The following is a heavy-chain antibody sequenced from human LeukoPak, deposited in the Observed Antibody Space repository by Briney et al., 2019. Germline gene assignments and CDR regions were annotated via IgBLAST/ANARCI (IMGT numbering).Heavy chain of an antibody. CDR3: ARNYFTNYPGYFDH. CDR2: ISSSGSTI. Sequence: PGGSLRLSCAASGFTFSSYEMNWVRQAPGKGLEWVSYISSSGSTIYYADSVKGRFTISRDNAKNSLYLQMNSLRAEDTGVYYCARNYFTNYPGYFDHWGQGTLVTVSS. D-gene: IGHD2-8*01. CDR1: GFTFSSYE. J-gene: IGHJ4*02. V-gene: IGHV3-48*03.